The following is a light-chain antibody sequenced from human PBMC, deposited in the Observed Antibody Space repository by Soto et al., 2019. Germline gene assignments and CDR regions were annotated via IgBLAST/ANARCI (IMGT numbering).Light chain of an antibody. CDR1: QSVGSY. V-gene: IGKV3-11*01. J-gene: IGKJ4*01. Sequence: EIVLTQSPATLSLSPGERATLSCRASQSVGSYLAWYQQKPGQAPRLLIYAASSRATGIPARFSGSGSGTDFTLTINSLEPEDFAVYYCQQRSNWPPLTCGGGTKVEIK. CDR2: AAS. CDR3: QQRSNWPPLT.